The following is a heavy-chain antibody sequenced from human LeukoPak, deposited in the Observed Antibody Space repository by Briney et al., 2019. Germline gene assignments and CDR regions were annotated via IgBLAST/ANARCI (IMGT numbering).Heavy chain of an antibody. J-gene: IGHJ6*03. CDR1: GGSFSGYY. D-gene: IGHD3-16*01. V-gene: IGHV4-34*01. CDR3: ARVKDPGGYYYYYYMDV. CDR2: INDSGST. Sequence: SETLSLTCAVYGGSFSGYYWSWIRQPPGKGLEWIGEINDSGSTKYNPSLKSRVTISIDTSKNQFSLKVTSVTAADTAVYYCARVKDPGGYYYYYYMDVWGKGTTVTISS.